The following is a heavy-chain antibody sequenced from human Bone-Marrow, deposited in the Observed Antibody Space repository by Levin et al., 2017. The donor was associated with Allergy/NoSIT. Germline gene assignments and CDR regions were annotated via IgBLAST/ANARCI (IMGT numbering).Heavy chain of an antibody. D-gene: IGHD3-3*01. CDR2: IKSKTDGGTT. J-gene: IGHJ3*02. CDR3: TTGGTIFGVVHDAFDI. V-gene: IGHV3-15*01. Sequence: GGSLRLSCAASGFTFSNAWMSWVRQAPGKGLEWVGRIKSKTDGGTTDYAAPVKGRFTISRDDSKNTLYLQMNSLKTEDTAVYYCTTGGTIFGVVHDAFDIWGQGTMVTVSS. CDR1: GFTFSNAW.